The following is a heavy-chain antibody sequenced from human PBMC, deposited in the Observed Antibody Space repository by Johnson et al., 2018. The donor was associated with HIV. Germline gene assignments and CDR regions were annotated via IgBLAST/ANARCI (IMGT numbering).Heavy chain of an antibody. CDR3: AKGYGGNGGAFDI. Sequence: QVQLVESGGGVVQPGRSLRLSCAASGFTFSSYDMHWVRQAPGKGMDWVAFISYDGSKKYHADSVKVRFTISRDNSKNTLYLQMNSLRAEDTAVYYCAKGYGGNGGAFDIWGQGTMVTVSS. CDR1: GFTFSSYD. V-gene: IGHV3-30*18. D-gene: IGHD4-23*01. J-gene: IGHJ3*02. CDR2: ISYDGSKK.